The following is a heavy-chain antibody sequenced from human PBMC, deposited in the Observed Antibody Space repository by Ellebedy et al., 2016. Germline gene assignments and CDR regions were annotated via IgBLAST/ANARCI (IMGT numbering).Heavy chain of an antibody. Sequence: GESLKISXAASGFTFSNHNMNWVRQAPGKGLEWVSTISAGSDTTRLADSVKGRFTISRDSSKNSVYLRMNNLRVEDTAVYYCRQGHYADLWGQGTLVTVSS. CDR3: RQGHYADL. CDR2: ISAGSDTT. D-gene: IGHD4-17*01. V-gene: IGHV3-23*01. J-gene: IGHJ4*02. CDR1: GFTFSNHN.